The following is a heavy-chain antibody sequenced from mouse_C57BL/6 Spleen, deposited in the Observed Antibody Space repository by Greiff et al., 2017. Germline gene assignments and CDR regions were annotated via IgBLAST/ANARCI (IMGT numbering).Heavy chain of an antibody. J-gene: IGHJ2*01. V-gene: IGHV7-3*01. Sequence: EVHLVESGGGLVQPGGSLSLSCAASGFTFTDYYMSWVRQPPGKALEWLGFIRNKANGYTTEYSASVKGRFTISRDNSQSILYLQMNALRAEDSATYYCARYSYYYGSRGYFDYWGQGTTLTVSS. CDR1: GFTFTDYY. CDR2: IRNKANGYTT. D-gene: IGHD1-1*01. CDR3: ARYSYYYGSRGYFDY.